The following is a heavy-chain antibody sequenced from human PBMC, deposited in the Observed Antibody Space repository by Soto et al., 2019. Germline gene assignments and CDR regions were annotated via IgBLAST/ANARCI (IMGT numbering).Heavy chain of an antibody. D-gene: IGHD3-3*01. Sequence: ASVNVSCKSSGYTFTGYYMHWVRQAPGQELDWMGWINPNSCGTNYAQKFQGWVTMTRDTSISTAYMELRRLRSDDMVVYYCARGTAGDFWSGYYSSTYMDVWGKGTTVTVSS. CDR1: GYTFTGYY. CDR2: INPNSCGT. J-gene: IGHJ6*03. CDR3: ARGTAGDFWSGYYSSTYMDV. V-gene: IGHV1-2*04.